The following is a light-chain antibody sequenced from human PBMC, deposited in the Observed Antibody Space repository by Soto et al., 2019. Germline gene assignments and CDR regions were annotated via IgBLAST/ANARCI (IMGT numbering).Light chain of an antibody. CDR1: ESVRGK. CDR2: HAF. CDR3: QHYSNWPPWT. Sequence: EIVMTQSPATLSVSPGERATLSCRASESVRGKVAGYQHNPGQAPRLLINHAFTRATGIPGRFSGSGCGTEYTLTISSLQSEDLAVYYCQHYSNWPPWTFGQGTKVEIK. V-gene: IGKV3-15*01. J-gene: IGKJ1*01.